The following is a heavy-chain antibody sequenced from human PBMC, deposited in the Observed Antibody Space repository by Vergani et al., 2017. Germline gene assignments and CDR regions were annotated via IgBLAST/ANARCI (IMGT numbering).Heavy chain of an antibody. Sequence: QVQLVQSGAEVKKPGASGKVSCKASGYTFTSYYMHWVRQAPGQGLEWMGIINPSGGSTSYAQKFQGRVTMTRDTSTSTVYMELSSLRSEDTAVYYCANALYTSGGDYWGQGTLVTVSS. CDR1: GYTFTSYY. D-gene: IGHD3-16*01. J-gene: IGHJ4*02. CDR3: ANALYTSGGDY. CDR2: INPSGGST. V-gene: IGHV1-46*03.